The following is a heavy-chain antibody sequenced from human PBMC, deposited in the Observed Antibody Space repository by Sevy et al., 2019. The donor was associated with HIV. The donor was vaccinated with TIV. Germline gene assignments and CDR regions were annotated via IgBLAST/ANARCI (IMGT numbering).Heavy chain of an antibody. CDR1: GGSISSSSYY. J-gene: IGHJ6*02. D-gene: IGHD6-6*01. CDR3: ARRMSIAARHYYYYGMDV. V-gene: IGHV4-39*01. Sequence: SETLSLTCTVSGGSISSSSYYWGWIRQPPGEGLEWIGSIYYSGSTYYNPSLKSRVTISVDTSKNQFSLKLGSVIAADTAVYYCARRMSIAARHYYYYGMDVWGQGTTVTVSS. CDR2: IYYSGST.